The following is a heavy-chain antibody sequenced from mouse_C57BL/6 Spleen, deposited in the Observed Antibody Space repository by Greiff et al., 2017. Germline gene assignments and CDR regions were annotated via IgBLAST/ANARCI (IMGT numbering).Heavy chain of an antibody. J-gene: IGHJ4*01. Sequence: EVKLMESEGGLVQPGSSMKLSCTASGFTFSDYYMAWVRQVPEKGLEWVANINYDGSSTYYLDSLKSRFIISRDNAKNILYLQISSLKSEDTATYYCAVVATYYYAMDYWGQGTSVTVSS. D-gene: IGHD1-1*01. CDR2: INYDGSST. CDR1: GFTFSDYY. CDR3: AVVATYYYAMDY. V-gene: IGHV5-16*01.